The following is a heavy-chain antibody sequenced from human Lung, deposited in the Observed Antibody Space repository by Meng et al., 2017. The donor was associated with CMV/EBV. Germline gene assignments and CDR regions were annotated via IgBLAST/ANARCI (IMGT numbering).Heavy chain of an antibody. CDR2: ISAYNGDT. Sequence: ASXXVSXKASGYIFTKYGVNWMRQAPGQGPEWMGWISAYNGDTMYAPKVQGRVTMTTDTSTSTAYMELRGLRSDDTAVYYCARDAGTIALSGIGAYWGQGTLVTVSS. CDR3: ARDAGTIALSGIGAY. D-gene: IGHD6-19*01. V-gene: IGHV1-18*01. J-gene: IGHJ4*02. CDR1: GYIFTKYG.